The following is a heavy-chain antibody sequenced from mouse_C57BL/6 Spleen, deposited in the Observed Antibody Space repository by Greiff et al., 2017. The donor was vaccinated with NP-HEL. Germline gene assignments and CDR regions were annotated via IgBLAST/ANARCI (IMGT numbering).Heavy chain of an antibody. CDR1: GYAFTNYL. CDR3: ARSKTGTSFED. J-gene: IGHJ2*01. CDR2: INPGSGGT. Sequence: QVQLQQSGAELVRPGTSVKVSCKASGYAFTNYLIEWVKQRPGQGLEWIGVINPGSGGTNYNEKFKGKATLTADKSSSTAYMQISSRTSEDSAVYFCARSKTGTSFEDWGKGTTLTVSS. V-gene: IGHV1-54*01. D-gene: IGHD4-1*01.